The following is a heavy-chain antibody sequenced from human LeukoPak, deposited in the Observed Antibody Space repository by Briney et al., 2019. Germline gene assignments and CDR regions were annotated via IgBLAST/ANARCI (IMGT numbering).Heavy chain of an antibody. CDR1: GGSISSSSYY. CDR3: ARPGWFGECLL. J-gene: IGHJ4*02. Sequence: SETLSLTCTVSGGSISSSSYYWGWIRQPPGKGLEWIGSIYYSGSTYYNPSLKSRVTISVDTSKNQFSLKLSSVTAADTAVYYCARPGWFGECLLWGQGTLVTVSS. CDR2: IYYSGST. V-gene: IGHV4-39*01. D-gene: IGHD3-10*01.